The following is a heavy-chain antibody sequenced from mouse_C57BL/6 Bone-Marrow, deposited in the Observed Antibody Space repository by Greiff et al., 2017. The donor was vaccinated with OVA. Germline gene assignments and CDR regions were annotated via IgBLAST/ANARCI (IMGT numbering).Heavy chain of an antibody. CDR1: GFTFSSYA. V-gene: IGHV5-4*01. CDR2: ISDGGSYT. D-gene: IGHD1-1*01. CDR3: ARADYYGSSWFAY. J-gene: IGHJ3*01. Sequence: EVQLQESGGGLVKPGGFLKLSCAASGFTFSSYAMSWVRQTPEKRLEWVATISDGGSYTYYPDNVKGRSTISRDNAKNNLYLQMSHLKSEDTAMYYCARADYYGSSWFAYWGQGTLVTVSA.